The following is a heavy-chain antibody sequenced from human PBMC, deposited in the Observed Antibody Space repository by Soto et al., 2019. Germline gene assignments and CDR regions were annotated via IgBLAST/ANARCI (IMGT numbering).Heavy chain of an antibody. J-gene: IGHJ5*02. D-gene: IGHD3-10*01. CDR3: AKDRPVRGVILLRLNWFDP. Sequence: ASVKVSCKASGYTFTSYGISWVRQAPGQGLEWMGWISAYNGNTNYAQKLQGRVTMTTDTSTSTAFMELRSLRSEDTAVFYCAKDRPVRGVILLRLNWFDPWGQGTLVTVSS. V-gene: IGHV1-18*01. CDR1: GYTFTSYG. CDR2: ISAYNGNT.